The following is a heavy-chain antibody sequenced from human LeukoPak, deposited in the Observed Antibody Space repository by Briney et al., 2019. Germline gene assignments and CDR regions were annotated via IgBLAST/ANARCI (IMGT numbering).Heavy chain of an antibody. Sequence: GGSLRLSCVVSGITVSNYAINWVRQAPGKGLEWVSGISGSAGGTKYADSVKGRFTISRDNSLNTVYLQMNSLRAEDTAMYYCARDWLAGVPFDAFDLWGQGTMVTVSS. J-gene: IGHJ3*01. D-gene: IGHD3-10*01. CDR1: GITVSNYA. CDR3: ARDWLAGVPFDAFDL. CDR2: ISGSAGGT. V-gene: IGHV3-23*01.